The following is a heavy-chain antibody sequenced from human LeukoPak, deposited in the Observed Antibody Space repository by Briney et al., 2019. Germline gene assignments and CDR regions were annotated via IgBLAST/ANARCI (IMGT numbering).Heavy chain of an antibody. CDR3: ARATVTRWFDP. J-gene: IGHJ5*02. CDR2: IWYDGTNK. Sequence: GGSLRLSCAASGFTFSRYWMSWVRQAPGKGLEWVAVIWYDGTNKYYADSVKGRFTISRDNSKNTLYLQMNSLRAEDTAVYYCARATVTRWFDPWGQGTLVTVSS. D-gene: IGHD4-17*01. V-gene: IGHV3-33*07. CDR1: GFTFSRYW.